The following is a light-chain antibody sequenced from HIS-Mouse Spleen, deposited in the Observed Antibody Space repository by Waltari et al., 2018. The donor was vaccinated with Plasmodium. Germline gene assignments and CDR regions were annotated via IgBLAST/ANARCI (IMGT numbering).Light chain of an antibody. CDR1: ALPKQY. CDR2: VDS. V-gene: IGLV3-10*01. CDR3: YSTDSSGNHRV. J-gene: IGLJ3*02. Sequence: SYELTQPPSVSVSPGQTARITCSGDALPKQYAYWYQQKSGQAPVLVIYVDSKRPSGMPEGFSGASSGTMATWTISGAQVEDEADYYCYSTDSSGNHRVFGGGTKLTVL.